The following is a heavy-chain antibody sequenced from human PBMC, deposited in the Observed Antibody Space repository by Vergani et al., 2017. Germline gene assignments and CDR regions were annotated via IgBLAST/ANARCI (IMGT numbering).Heavy chain of an antibody. CDR1: GFTFDDYA. Sequence: EVQLVESGGGVVQPGGSLRLSCAASGFTFDDYAMHWVRQAPGKGLEWVSLISGDGGSTYYADSVKGRFTISRDNSKNSLYLQMNSLRTEDTALYYCAKDNATVTYYDFWSGPGYYYYGMDVWGHGTTVTVSS. CDR3: AKDNATVTYYDFWSGPGYYYYGMDV. CDR2: ISGDGGST. D-gene: IGHD3-3*01. V-gene: IGHV3-43*02. J-gene: IGHJ6*02.